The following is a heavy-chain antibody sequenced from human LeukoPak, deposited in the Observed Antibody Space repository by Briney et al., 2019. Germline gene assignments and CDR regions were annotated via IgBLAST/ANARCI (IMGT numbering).Heavy chain of an antibody. D-gene: IGHD3-10*01. J-gene: IGHJ6*03. CDR1: GGSISVGSYY. Sequence: PSETLSLTCTDSGGSISVGSYYWTWIWQPPGKGLEWIGYIHHSGSTNYNPSLKSRVTISVDTSKNQLSLKLSSVTAADTAVYYCATGYGSGTLRDRYYYMDVWGKGTTVTVSS. CDR2: IHHSGST. CDR3: ATGYGSGTLRDRYYYMDV. V-gene: IGHV4-61*01.